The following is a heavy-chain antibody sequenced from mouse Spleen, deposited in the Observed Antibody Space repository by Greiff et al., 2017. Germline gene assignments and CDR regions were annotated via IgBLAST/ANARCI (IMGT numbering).Heavy chain of an antibody. V-gene: IGHV1-64*01. CDR3: ARYGLGQGIAY. CDR2: IHPNSGST. J-gene: IGHJ3*01. Sequence: QVQLQQPGAELVKPGASVKLSCKASGYTFTSYWMHWVKQRPGQGLEWIGMIHPNSGSTNYNEKFKSKATLTVDKSSSTAYMQLSSLTSEDSAVYYCARYGLGQGIAYWGQGTLVTVSA. D-gene: IGHD4-1*01. CDR1: GYTFTSYW.